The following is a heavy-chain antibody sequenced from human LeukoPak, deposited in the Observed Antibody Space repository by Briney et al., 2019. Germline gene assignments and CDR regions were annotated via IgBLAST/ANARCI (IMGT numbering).Heavy chain of an antibody. J-gene: IGHJ6*02. V-gene: IGHV3-23*01. CDR3: ARDQGKGYYYYGMDV. CDR2: MSGGGGST. CDR1: GFTFSSYA. Sequence: GGSLRLSCAGSGFTFSSYAMNWVRQAPGKGLEWVSSMSGGGGSTYYADSVKGRFTISRDNSKNTLYLQMNSLRAEDTAVYYCARDQGKGYYYYGMDVWGQGTTVTVSS.